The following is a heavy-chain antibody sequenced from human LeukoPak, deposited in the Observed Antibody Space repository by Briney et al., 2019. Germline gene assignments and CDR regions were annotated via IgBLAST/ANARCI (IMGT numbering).Heavy chain of an antibody. CDR1: GGTFSIYA. D-gene: IGHD7-27*01. J-gene: IGHJ4*02. CDR3: AIGKLGMVFDY. Sequence: SVKVSCKASGGTFSIYAISWVRQAPGQGLEWMGGIIPIFGTANYAQKFQGRVTITTDESTSTAYMELSSLRSEDTAVYYCAIGKLGMVFDYWGQGTLVTVSS. V-gene: IGHV1-69*05. CDR2: IIPIFGTA.